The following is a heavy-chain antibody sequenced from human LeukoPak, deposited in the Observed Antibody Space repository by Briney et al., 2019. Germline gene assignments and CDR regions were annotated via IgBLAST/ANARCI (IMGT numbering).Heavy chain of an antibody. J-gene: IGHJ4*02. CDR3: ARVEGTGDNSGYYLISYYFDY. CDR1: GGSISSYY. D-gene: IGHD3-22*01. Sequence: SETLSLTCTVSGGSISSYYWSWIRQPPGKGLEWIGYIYYSGSTNYNPSLKSRVTISVDTSKNQFSLKLSSVTAADTAVYYCARVEGTGDNSGYYLISYYFDYWGQGTLVTVSS. V-gene: IGHV4-59*01. CDR2: IYYSGST.